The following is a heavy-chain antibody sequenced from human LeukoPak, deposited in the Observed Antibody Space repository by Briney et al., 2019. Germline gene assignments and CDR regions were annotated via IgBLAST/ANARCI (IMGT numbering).Heavy chain of an antibody. CDR1: GYTFTSYG. CDR2: ISAYNGNT. V-gene: IGHV1-18*01. CDR3: ASVYNYGMDV. Sequence: ASVNVSCKASGYTFTSYGISWVRQAPGQGLEWMGWISAYNGNTNYAQKLQGRVTMTTDTSTSTAYMELRSLRSEDTAVYYCASVYNYGMDVWGQGTTVIVSS. J-gene: IGHJ6*02.